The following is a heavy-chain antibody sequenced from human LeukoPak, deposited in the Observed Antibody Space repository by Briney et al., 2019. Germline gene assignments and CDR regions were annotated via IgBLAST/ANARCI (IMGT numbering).Heavy chain of an antibody. J-gene: IGHJ3*02. D-gene: IGHD3-22*01. CDR2: INSDGSST. CDR3: ARDSLYYYDSSGYRLGAFDI. Sequence: GGSLRLSCAATGFTFSTNWMSWVRPAPGKGLVWVSRINSDGSSTSYADSVKGRFTISRDNAKNTLYLQMNSLRAEDTAVYYCARDSLYYYDSSGYRLGAFDIWGQGTMVTVSS. CDR1: GFTFSTNW. V-gene: IGHV3-74*01.